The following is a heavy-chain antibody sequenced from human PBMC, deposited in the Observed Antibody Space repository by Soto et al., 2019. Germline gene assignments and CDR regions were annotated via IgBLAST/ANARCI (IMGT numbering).Heavy chain of an antibody. CDR1: GYTFTTHY. J-gene: IGHJ4*02. V-gene: IGHV1-46*01. CDR2: INPSGGRT. D-gene: IGHD3-10*01. CDR3: ARAGENYGSGTFSPPLRYYFNS. Sequence: ASVKVSCKASGYTFTTHYMHWVRPAPGQGLEWMGIINPSGGRTTYALKFQGRVSLTSDTSTNTVYMELSSLRSEDTAVYYCARAGENYGSGTFSPPLRYYFNSWGQGTLVTVSS.